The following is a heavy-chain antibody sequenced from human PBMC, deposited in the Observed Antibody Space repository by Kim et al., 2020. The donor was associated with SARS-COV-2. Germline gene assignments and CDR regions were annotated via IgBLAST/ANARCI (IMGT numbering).Heavy chain of an antibody. CDR1: GGSFSGYY. J-gene: IGHJ4*02. V-gene: IGHV4-34*01. CDR2: INHSGST. Sequence: SETLSLTCAVYGGSFSGYYWSWIRQPPGKGLEWIGEINHSGSTNYNPSLKSRVTISVDTSKNQFSLKLSSVTAADTAVYYCARGRYFDWLSLGGFDYWGQGTLVTVSS. D-gene: IGHD3-9*01. CDR3: ARGRYFDWLSLGGFDY.